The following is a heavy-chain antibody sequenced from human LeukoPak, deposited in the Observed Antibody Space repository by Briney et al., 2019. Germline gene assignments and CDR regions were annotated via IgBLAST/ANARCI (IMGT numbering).Heavy chain of an antibody. J-gene: IGHJ4*02. CDR3: AKGPGSGWNGGIFDY. CDR1: GFTFSSYA. D-gene: IGHD6-19*01. Sequence: GGSLRLSCAASGFTFSSYAMSWVRQAPGKGLEWVSAISGSGGSTYYADSVKGRSTISRDNSKNTLYLQMNSLRAEDTAVYYCAKGPGSGWNGGIFDYWGQGTLVTVSS. CDR2: ISGSGGST. V-gene: IGHV3-23*01.